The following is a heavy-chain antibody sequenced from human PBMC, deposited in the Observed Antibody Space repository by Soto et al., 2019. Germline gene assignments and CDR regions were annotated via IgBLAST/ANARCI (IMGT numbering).Heavy chain of an antibody. Sequence: QVQLVQSGAEVKKPGASVKVSCKASGYTFTGYYMHWVRQAPGQGLEWMGWINPNSGGTNYAQKFQGRVTMTRDTSISTAYMELSRLRSDDTAVYYCARDVSTTRYVPNWFDPWGQGTLVTVSS. CDR3: ARDVSTTRYVPNWFDP. CDR1: GYTFTGYY. CDR2: INPNSGGT. V-gene: IGHV1-2*02. D-gene: IGHD3-16*02. J-gene: IGHJ5*02.